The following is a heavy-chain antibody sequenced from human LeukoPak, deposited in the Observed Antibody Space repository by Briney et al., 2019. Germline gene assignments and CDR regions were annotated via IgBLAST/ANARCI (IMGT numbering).Heavy chain of an antibody. J-gene: IGHJ4*02. CDR2: INPSSGGT. CDR3: ARVSYYYDSSGYYRD. V-gene: IGHV1-2*02. D-gene: IGHD3-22*01. Sequence: ASVKVSCKASGYTFTGYYMHWVRQAPGQGLEWMGWINPSSGGTNYAQKFQGRVTMTRDTSISTAYMELSRLRSDDTAVYYCARVSYYYDSSGYYRDWGQGTLVTVSS. CDR1: GYTFTGYY.